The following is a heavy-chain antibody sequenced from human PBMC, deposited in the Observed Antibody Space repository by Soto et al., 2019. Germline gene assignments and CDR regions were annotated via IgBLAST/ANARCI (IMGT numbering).Heavy chain of an antibody. V-gene: IGHV3-21*01. CDR1: GFMFSSYT. CDR3: ARGCSSASRYYY. CDR2: VSFRGDI. J-gene: IGHJ4*02. D-gene: IGHD2-2*01. Sequence: GGSLRLSCTASGFMFSSYTMNWVRQAPGKGLEWVSSVSFRGDIYYADSLEGRFTISRDDAKNSLYLQMNSLRAEDTAVYYCARGCSSASRYYYWGQGTLVTVSS.